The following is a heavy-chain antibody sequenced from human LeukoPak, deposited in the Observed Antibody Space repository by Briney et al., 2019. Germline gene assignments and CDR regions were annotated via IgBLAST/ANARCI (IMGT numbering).Heavy chain of an antibody. Sequence: GGSLRLSCAASGFTFSSYEMNWVRQAPGKGLEWVSYISRSGSTIYYADSVKGRFTISRDNAKNSLYLQMNSLGAEDTAVYYCAREARGSGKNGMDVWGQGTTVTVSS. CDR1: GFTFSSYE. V-gene: IGHV3-48*03. CDR2: ISRSGSTI. CDR3: AREARGSGKNGMDV. D-gene: IGHD3-10*01. J-gene: IGHJ6*02.